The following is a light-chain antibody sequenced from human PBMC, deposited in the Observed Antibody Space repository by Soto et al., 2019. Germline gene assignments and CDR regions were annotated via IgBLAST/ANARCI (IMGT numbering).Light chain of an antibody. V-gene: IGKV1-5*01. CDR2: DAS. CDR1: ESISSW. CDR3: QQYETSSWT. Sequence: IKMYQSPSTLSATEGDRVTITCRASESISSWLSWYQQKPGKAPKLLIYDASTLQSGVPSRFSGSESGTEFTLTISSLQPDDFATYYCQQYETSSWTFGQGTIVDVK. J-gene: IGKJ1*01.